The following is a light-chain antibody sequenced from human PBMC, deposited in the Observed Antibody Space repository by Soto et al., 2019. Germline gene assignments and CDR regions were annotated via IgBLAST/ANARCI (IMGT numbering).Light chain of an antibody. V-gene: IGKV3-11*01. CDR2: DAS. Sequence: EIVLTQSPATLSLSPGERATLSCRASQSVSSYLAWYQQKPGQAPRLLIYDASNRATGIPARFSGSGSGTAFTLSISSLGPEDFAVYSCLQRSHVHPGITFGQGTRLEIK. CDR3: LQRSHVHPGIT. J-gene: IGKJ5*01. CDR1: QSVSSY.